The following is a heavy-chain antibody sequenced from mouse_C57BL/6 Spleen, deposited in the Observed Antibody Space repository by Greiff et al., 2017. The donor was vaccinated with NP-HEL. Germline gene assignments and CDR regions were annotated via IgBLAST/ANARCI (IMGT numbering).Heavy chain of an antibody. CDR3: TREGVYYGSSYFDY. Sequence: QVQLQQSGAELVRPGASVTLSCKASGYTFTDYEMHWVKQTPVHGLEWIGAIDPETGGTAYNQKFKGKAILTADKSSSTAYMELRSLTSEDSAVYYCTREGVYYGSSYFDYWGQGTTLTVSS. D-gene: IGHD1-1*01. CDR2: IDPETGGT. J-gene: IGHJ2*01. CDR1: GYTFTDYE. V-gene: IGHV1-15*01.